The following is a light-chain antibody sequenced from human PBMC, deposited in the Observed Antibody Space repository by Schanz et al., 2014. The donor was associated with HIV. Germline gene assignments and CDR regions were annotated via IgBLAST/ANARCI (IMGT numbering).Light chain of an antibody. Sequence: EIVMTQSPATLSVSPGERATLSCRASQSVSSNLAWYQQKPGQAPRLLIYGASTRATGIPARFSGSGSGTEFTLTISSLQAEDVAVYYCQQYYSTPFFGGGTKVEIK. CDR3: QQYYSTPF. CDR2: GAS. CDR1: QSVSSN. V-gene: IGKV3-15*01. J-gene: IGKJ4*01.